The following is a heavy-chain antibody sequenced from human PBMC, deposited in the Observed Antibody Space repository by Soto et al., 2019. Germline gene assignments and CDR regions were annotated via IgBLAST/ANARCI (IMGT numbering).Heavy chain of an antibody. J-gene: IGHJ6*03. CDR3: ARLVVRGGDYYYYMDV. CDR1: GGSISSYY. CDR2: IYYSGST. Sequence: SEPLSLTCTVSGGSISSYYWSWIRQPPGKGLEWIGYIYYSGSTNYNPSLKSRVTISVDTSKNQFSLKLSSVTAADTAVYYCARLVVRGGDYYYYMDVWGKGTTVTVSS. V-gene: IGHV4-59*08. D-gene: IGHD3-10*01.